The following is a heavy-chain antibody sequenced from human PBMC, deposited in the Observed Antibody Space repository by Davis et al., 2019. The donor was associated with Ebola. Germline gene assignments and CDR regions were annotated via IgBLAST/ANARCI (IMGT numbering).Heavy chain of an antibody. J-gene: IGHJ6*02. CDR3: AQDLHDSGDLGGMDV. V-gene: IGHV3-30*02. CDR2: IQYDGSNK. D-gene: IGHD4-17*01. Sequence: GGSLRLSCAASGFTFSSYGMHWVRQAPGKGLEWVAFIQYDGSNKYYSDSVRGRFTISRDKSKNTLYLQMNSLRVEDTAVYYCAQDLHDSGDLGGMDVWGQGTTVTVSS. CDR1: GFTFSSYG.